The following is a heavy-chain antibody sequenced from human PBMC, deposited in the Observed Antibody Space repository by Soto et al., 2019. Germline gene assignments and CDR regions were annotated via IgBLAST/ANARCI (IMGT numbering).Heavy chain of an antibody. V-gene: IGHV1-3*01. Sequence: ASVKVSCKASGYTFTSYAMHWVRQAPGQRLEWMGWINAGNGNTKYSQKFQGRVTITREISAGTAYMELSSLRSEDKAVYYCAREGARDIVGVVAASPHNDAFDIWGQGTMVTVSS. CDR3: AREGARDIVGVVAASPHNDAFDI. CDR2: INAGNGNT. D-gene: IGHD2-15*01. J-gene: IGHJ3*02. CDR1: GYTFTSYA.